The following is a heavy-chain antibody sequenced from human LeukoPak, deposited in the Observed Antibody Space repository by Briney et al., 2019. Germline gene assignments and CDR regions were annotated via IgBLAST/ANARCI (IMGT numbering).Heavy chain of an antibody. V-gene: IGHV4-59*12. CDR2: IYYSGST. J-gene: IGHJ5*02. D-gene: IGHD6-6*01. CDR1: GGSISSYY. Sequence: SETLSLTCTVSGGSISSYYWSWIRQPPGKGLEWIGYIYYSGSTNYNPSLKSRVTISVDTSKNQFSLKLSSVTAADTAVYYCARGASSSQDWFDPWGQGTLVTVSS. CDR3: ARGASSSQDWFDP.